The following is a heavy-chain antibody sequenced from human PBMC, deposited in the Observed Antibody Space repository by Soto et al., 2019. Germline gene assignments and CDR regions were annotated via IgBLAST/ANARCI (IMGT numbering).Heavy chain of an antibody. CDR3: AKGRRNTF. J-gene: IGHJ4*02. CDR1: GYTFSFDY. V-gene: IGHV1-46*01. D-gene: IGHD3-10*01. Sequence: QVQLLQSGAEVKKPGASVKISCKASGYTFSFDYLSWVRRAPGQGLQWMGKINPDGGATTYAQSFQGRVSITSDASTGTVYMELSSLTSVDTVVYYCAKGRRNTFWGQGTLVSVSS. CDR2: INPDGGAT.